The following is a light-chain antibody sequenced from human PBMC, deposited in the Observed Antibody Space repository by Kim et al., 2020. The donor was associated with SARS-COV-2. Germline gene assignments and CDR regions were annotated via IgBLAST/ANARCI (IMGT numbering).Light chain of an antibody. CDR2: LTT. Sequence: VSGGPGQRFTISCTGAGHDVHWYQLLPGTAPKLLIFLTTKRPSGVPDRFSGSKSGTSASLAISGLQAEDEADYYCQSYDYSLGGLVFGGGTQLTVL. J-gene: IGLJ2*01. CDR3: QSYDYSLGGLV. V-gene: IGLV1-40*01. CDR1: GAGHD.